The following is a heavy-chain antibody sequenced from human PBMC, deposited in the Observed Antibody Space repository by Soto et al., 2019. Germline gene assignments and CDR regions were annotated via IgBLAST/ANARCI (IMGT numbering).Heavy chain of an antibody. V-gene: IGHV3-23*01. J-gene: IGHJ1*01. CDR2: ISGSGGST. Sequence: GGSLRLSCAASGFTFSSYAMHWVRQAPGKGLEWVAVISGSGGSTYYADSVKGRFTISRDNSKNTLYLQMNSLRAEDTAVYYCARDRVESGYPEYFQHWGQGTLVTVSS. CDR3: ARDRVESGYPEYFQH. D-gene: IGHD3-22*01. CDR1: GFTFSSYA.